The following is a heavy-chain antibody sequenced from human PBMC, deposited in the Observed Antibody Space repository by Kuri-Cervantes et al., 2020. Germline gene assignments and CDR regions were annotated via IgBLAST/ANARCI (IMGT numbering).Heavy chain of an antibody. V-gene: IGHV1-69*02. Sequence: SVKVSCKASGGTFSSYTISWVRQAPGQGLEWMGRIIPTLGIANYAQKFQGRVTITADKSTSTAYMELSSLRSEDTAVYYCASGGEAVDPHNYYYYGMGVWAKGPRSPSP. CDR1: GGTFSSYT. CDR2: IIPTLGIA. J-gene: IGHJ6*02. D-gene: IGHD6-19*01. CDR3: ASGGEAVDPHNYYYYGMGV.